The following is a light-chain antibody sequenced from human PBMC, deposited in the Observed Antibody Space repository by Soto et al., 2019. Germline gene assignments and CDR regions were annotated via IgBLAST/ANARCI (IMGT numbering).Light chain of an antibody. Sequence: EIVSTQSPGTLSLSPGERVTLSCRASQSVSSTYLAWYQQKLGQAPRLLIYGASRRATGIPDRFSGSGSGTDFTLTISRLEPEDFAVYYCQHYGSSLTFGGGTTVEI. CDR2: GAS. J-gene: IGKJ4*01. CDR1: QSVSSTY. CDR3: QHYGSSLT. V-gene: IGKV3-20*01.